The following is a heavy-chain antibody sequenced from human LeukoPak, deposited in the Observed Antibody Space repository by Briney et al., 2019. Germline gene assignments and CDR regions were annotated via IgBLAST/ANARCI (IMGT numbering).Heavy chain of an antibody. CDR1: GFTFSNFG. J-gene: IGHJ4*02. CDR3: ATDWPIKEGRKFDS. CDR2: ISHDENYN. V-gene: IGHV3-30*03. Sequence: TGGSLRLSCVGSGFTFSNFGLHWVRQPPGKGLEWVAVISHDENYNNYADSVRGRFTISRDNSRNTLYLQMNSLRAEDTAVYYCATDWPIKEGRKFDSWGQGSLVTVSS.